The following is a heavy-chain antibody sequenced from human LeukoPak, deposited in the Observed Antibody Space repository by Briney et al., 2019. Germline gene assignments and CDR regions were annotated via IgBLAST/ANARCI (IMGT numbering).Heavy chain of an antibody. J-gene: IGHJ4*02. CDR2: IYHSGST. CDR3: ARDEAAGLYFDY. V-gene: IGHV4-38-2*02. Sequence: PSETLSLTCAVSGYSISSGYYWGWIRQPPGKGLEWIGSIYHSGSTYYNPSLKSRVTISVDTSKNQFSLKLSSVTAADTAVYYCARDEAAGLYFDYWGQGILVTVSS. CDR1: GYSISSGYY. D-gene: IGHD6-13*01.